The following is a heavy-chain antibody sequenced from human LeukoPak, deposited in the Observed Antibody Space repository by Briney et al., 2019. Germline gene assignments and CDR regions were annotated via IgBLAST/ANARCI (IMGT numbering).Heavy chain of an antibody. J-gene: IGHJ3*02. CDR2: INTGGST. CDR1: GFDVNTYY. CDR3: SRESSQSHASDI. Sequence: GGSLRLSCAASGFDVNTYYMSWIRQAPGNGLEWVSMINTGGSTRYADAVKGRFTISRDNSKNTVYLQMNSLRADDTALYYCSRESSQSHASDIWGQGTMVTVSS. V-gene: IGHV3-53*01. D-gene: IGHD6-19*01.